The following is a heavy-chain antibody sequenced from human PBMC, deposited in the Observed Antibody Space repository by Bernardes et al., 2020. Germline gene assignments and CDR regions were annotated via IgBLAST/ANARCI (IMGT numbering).Heavy chain of an antibody. V-gene: IGHV3-7*01. Sequence: GGSLRLSCAASGFSFSTYWMNWVRQAPGKGLAWVANIKQDGREKYYVDSVKGRFTISRDNAKNSLYLQMNRLRAEDTAVYYCARSLHGAMDYWGQGTLVTVSS. J-gene: IGHJ4*02. CDR1: GFSFSTYW. D-gene: IGHD1-26*01. CDR3: ARSLHGAMDY. CDR2: IKQDGREK.